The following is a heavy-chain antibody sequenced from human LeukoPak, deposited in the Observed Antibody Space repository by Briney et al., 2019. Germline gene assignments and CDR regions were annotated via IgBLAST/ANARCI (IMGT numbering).Heavy chain of an antibody. CDR2: ISYDGSNK. CDR3: AKDLLVVRGLDY. J-gene: IGHJ4*02. CDR1: GFTFSSYG. Sequence: GGSLRLSCAASGFTFSSYGMHWVRQAPGKGLEWVAVISYDGSNKYYADSVKGRFTISRDNSKNTLYLQMNSLRAEDTAVYYCAKDLLVVRGLDYWGQGTLVTVSS. D-gene: IGHD3-10*01. V-gene: IGHV3-30*18.